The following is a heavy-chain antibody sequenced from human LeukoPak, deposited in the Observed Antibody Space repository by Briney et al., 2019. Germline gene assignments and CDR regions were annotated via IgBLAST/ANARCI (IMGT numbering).Heavy chain of an antibody. Sequence: SETLSLTCTVSGGSISSYYWSWIRQPPGKGLEWIGYLSYRGTTDYSPSLKSRVTISVDTSKYQLSLKLSSVTAADTAVYYCARLTLQYFHASHFDYWGQGALVTVSS. CDR2: LSYRGTT. J-gene: IGHJ4*02. V-gene: IGHV4-59*08. D-gene: IGHD2/OR15-2a*01. CDR3: ARLTLQYFHASHFDY. CDR1: GGSISSYY.